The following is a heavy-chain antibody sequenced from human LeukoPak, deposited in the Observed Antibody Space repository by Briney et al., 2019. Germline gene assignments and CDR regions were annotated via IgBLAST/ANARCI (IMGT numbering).Heavy chain of an antibody. Sequence: GGSLRLSCAASGFTFSSYSMNWVRQAPGKGLEWVSSISSSSSYIYYADSVKGRFTISRDNSKNTLYLQMNSLRAEDTAVYYCAKDLVTYYYDSSGSSDAFDIWGQGTMVTVSS. CDR2: ISSSSSYI. CDR3: AKDLVTYYYDSSGSSDAFDI. V-gene: IGHV3-21*01. D-gene: IGHD3-22*01. CDR1: GFTFSSYS. J-gene: IGHJ3*02.